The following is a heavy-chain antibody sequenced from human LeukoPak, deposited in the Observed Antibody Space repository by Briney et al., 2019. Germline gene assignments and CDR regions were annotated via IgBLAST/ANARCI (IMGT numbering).Heavy chain of an antibody. V-gene: IGHV1-18*01. Sequence: ASVTVSCKASGYTFTSYGISWVRQAPGQGLEWMGWISSYNDNTNYAQKLQGRVTMSTDTSTGTAYMELRSLRSDDTAVYYCARRVAVARRDAFDIWGQGTMVTVSS. D-gene: IGHD6-19*01. CDR3: ARRVAVARRDAFDI. CDR1: GYTFTSYG. CDR2: ISSYNDNT. J-gene: IGHJ3*02.